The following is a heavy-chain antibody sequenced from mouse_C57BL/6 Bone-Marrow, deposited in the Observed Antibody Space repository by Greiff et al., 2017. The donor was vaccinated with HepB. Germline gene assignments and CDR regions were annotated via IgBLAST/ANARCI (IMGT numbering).Heavy chain of an antibody. Sequence: EVKVEESGGGLVQPGGSMKLSCVASGFTFSNYWMNWVRQSPEKGLEWVAQIRLKSDNYATHYAESVKGRFTISRDDSKSSVYLQMNNLRAEDTGIYYCTPTNYFDYWGQGTTLTVSS. D-gene: IGHD1-1*01. V-gene: IGHV6-3*01. CDR2: IRLKSDNYAT. CDR1: GFTFSNYW. CDR3: TPTNYFDY. J-gene: IGHJ2*01.